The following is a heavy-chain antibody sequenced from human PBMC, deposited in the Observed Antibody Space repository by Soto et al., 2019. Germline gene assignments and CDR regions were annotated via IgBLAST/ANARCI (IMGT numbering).Heavy chain of an antibody. J-gene: IGHJ4*02. Sequence: GGSLRLSCAASGFTFSSYAMSWVRQAPGKGLEWVSAISGSGGSTYYAGSVKGRFTISRDNSKNTLYLQMNSLRAEDTAVYYCARVHSSSLDYWGQGTPVTVSS. V-gene: IGHV3-23*01. CDR2: ISGSGGST. CDR1: GFTFSSYA. D-gene: IGHD6-13*01. CDR3: ARVHSSSLDY.